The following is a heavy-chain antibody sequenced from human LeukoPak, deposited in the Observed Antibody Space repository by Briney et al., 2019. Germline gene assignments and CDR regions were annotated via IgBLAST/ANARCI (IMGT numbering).Heavy chain of an antibody. V-gene: IGHV1-2*02. CDR2: INPNSGGT. D-gene: IGHD4-17*01. Sequence: ASVKVSCKASGYTFTGYYMHWVRQAPGQGLEWMGWINPNSGGTNYAQKFQGRVTMTRDTSISTAYMELSRLRSDDTAVYYCAREKGGDYYYYYGRDVWGQGTTVTVSS. CDR3: AREKGGDYYYYYGRDV. CDR1: GYTFTGYY. J-gene: IGHJ6*02.